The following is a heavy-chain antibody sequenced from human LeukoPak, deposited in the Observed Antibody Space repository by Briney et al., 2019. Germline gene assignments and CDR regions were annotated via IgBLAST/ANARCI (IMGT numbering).Heavy chain of an antibody. CDR1: GGSFSGYY. D-gene: IGHD3-22*01. Sequence: SETLSLTCAVYGGSFSGYYWSWIRQPPGKGLEWIGEINHSGGTNYNPSLKSRVTISVDTSKNQFSLKLSSVTAADTAVYYCARGLDYDSSGYYYFHDAFDIWGQGTMVTVSS. J-gene: IGHJ3*02. CDR2: INHSGGT. CDR3: ARGLDYDSSGYYYFHDAFDI. V-gene: IGHV4-34*01.